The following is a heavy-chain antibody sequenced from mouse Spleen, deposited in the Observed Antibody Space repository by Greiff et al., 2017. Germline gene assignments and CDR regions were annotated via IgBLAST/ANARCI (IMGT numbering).Heavy chain of an antibody. V-gene: IGHV5-9-3*01. Sequence: VQLFDSGGGLVKPGGSLKLSCAASGFTFSSYAMSWVRQTPEKRLEWVATISSGGGNTYYPDSVKGRFTISRDNAKNTLYLQMSSLKSEDTAMYYCARQNYLDYWGQGTTLTVSS. CDR3: ARQNYLDY. CDR2: ISSGGGNT. J-gene: IGHJ2*01. CDR1: GFTFSSYA.